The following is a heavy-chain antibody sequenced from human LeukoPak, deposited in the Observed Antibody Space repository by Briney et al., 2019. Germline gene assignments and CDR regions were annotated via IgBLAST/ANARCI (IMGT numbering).Heavy chain of an antibody. CDR1: GGSISSGGYS. J-gene: IGHJ4*02. Sequence: PSETLSLTCAVSGGSISSGGYSWSWIRQPPGKGLEWIGYIYHGGSTYYNPSLKSRVTISVDRSKNQFSLKLSSVTAADTAVYYCARGDYGSGSYDYWGQGTLVTVSS. CDR3: ARGDYGSGSYDY. CDR2: IYHGGST. D-gene: IGHD3-10*01. V-gene: IGHV4-30-2*01.